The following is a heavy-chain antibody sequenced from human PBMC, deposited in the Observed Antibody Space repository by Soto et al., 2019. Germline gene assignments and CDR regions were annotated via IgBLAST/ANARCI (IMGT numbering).Heavy chain of an antibody. CDR3: PRGDATKIVVTTYYAMDV. D-gene: IGHD3-9*01. Sequence: QVQLVQSGAEVKKPGSSVKVSCKASGGSLSNYGIIWVRQAPGQGLEWMGGIIPVFGTANYAQKFQGRVTITADESTSIVYMDVTSLRSEDTADYYCPRGDATKIVVTTYYAMDVWGQGTTVTVSS. CDR1: GGSLSNYG. V-gene: IGHV1-69*12. J-gene: IGHJ6*02. CDR2: IIPVFGTA.